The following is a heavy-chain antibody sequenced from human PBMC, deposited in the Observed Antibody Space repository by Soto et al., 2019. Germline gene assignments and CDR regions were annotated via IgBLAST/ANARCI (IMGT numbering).Heavy chain of an antibody. V-gene: IGHV1-2*02. CDR2: INPNSGGT. J-gene: IGHJ5*02. CDR3: ARDGRRVEMATINWFDP. CDR1: GYTFTGYY. D-gene: IGHD5-12*01. Sequence: ASVKVSCKASGYTFTGYYMHGVRQAPGQGLEWMGWINPNSGGTNYAQKFQGRVTMTRDTSISTAYMELSRLRSDDTAVYYCARDGRRVEMATINWFDPWGQGTLVTVSS.